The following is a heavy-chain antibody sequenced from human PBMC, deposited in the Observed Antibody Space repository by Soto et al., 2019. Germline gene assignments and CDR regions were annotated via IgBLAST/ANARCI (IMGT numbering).Heavy chain of an antibody. CDR1: GGTFSSYR. J-gene: IGHJ4*02. D-gene: IGHD6-13*01. CDR3: VRDSGAKLSSS. Sequence: QVQLVQSGAEVKKPGSSVRVSFKASGGTFSSYRLNWLRQAPGHGLEWVGGIVPIRRAAEYAQGFQGRVTITADETTRTSYMELRSLKSQDTAVYYCVRDSGAKLSSSWGQGTLVTVSS. V-gene: IGHV1-69*01. CDR2: IVPIRRAA.